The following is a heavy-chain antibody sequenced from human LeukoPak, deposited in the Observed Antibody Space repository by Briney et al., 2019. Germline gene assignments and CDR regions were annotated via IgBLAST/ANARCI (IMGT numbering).Heavy chain of an antibody. D-gene: IGHD3-22*01. V-gene: IGHV3-72*01. CDR1: GFTFSDHY. CDR2: IINKAKSATT. J-gene: IGHJ4*02. CDR3: ARAVDYDRDGQYYIDF. Sequence: PGGSLRLSCAASGFTFSDHYMDWVRQAPGKGLEWVARIINKAKSATTQYAASVKGSFTISRDDSRNSLYLQMNSLRSEDTAVYHCARAVDYDRDGQYYIDFWGQGTLVTVSS.